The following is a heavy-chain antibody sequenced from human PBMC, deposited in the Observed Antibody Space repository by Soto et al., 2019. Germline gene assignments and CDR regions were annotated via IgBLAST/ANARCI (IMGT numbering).Heavy chain of an antibody. Sequence: LSLTCTVSGGSISSSSYYWGWIRQPPGEGLEWIGSIYYSGSTYYNPSLKSRVTISVDTSKNQFSLKLSSVTAADTAVYYCARLDFWSGYSSLLFDYWGQGTLVTVSS. D-gene: IGHD3-3*01. CDR1: GGSISSSSYY. CDR3: ARLDFWSGYSSLLFDY. V-gene: IGHV4-39*01. J-gene: IGHJ4*02. CDR2: IYYSGST.